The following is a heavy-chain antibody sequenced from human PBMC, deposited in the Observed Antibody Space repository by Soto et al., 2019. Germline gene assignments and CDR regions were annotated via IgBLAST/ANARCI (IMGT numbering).Heavy chain of an antibody. Sequence: GSLRLSCAASGFTFSTSEMYWVRQAPGKGLEWVSAISGSGANTYYADSVKGRFTISRDNSKNTLYLQINSLRAEDTAVYYCEKDPSLAPAYWGQGTLVTVSS. J-gene: IGHJ4*02. CDR3: EKDPSLAPAY. CDR2: ISGSGANT. V-gene: IGHV3-23*01. CDR1: GFTFSTSE.